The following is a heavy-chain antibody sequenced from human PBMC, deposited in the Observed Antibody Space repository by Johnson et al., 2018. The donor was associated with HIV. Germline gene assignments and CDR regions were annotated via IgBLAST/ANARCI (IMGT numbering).Heavy chain of an antibody. CDR3: AKYLGTHRVGGEGAFDI. V-gene: IGHV3-30*18. Sequence: QVQLVESGGGVVQPGRSLRLSCAASGFTFSSYAMHWVRQAPGKGLEWVAVVSYDGSNKYYADSVKGRFTISRDNSKNTLYLQMNSLRTEDTAVYYCAKYLGTHRVGGEGAFDIWGQGTMVTVSS. CDR1: GFTFSSYA. J-gene: IGHJ3*02. D-gene: IGHD3-16*01. CDR2: VSYDGSNK.